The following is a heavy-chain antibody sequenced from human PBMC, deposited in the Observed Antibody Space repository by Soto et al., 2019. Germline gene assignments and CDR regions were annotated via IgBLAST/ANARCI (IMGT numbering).Heavy chain of an antibody. V-gene: IGHV3-7*01. CDR2: IKQDGSEK. J-gene: IGHJ3*02. CDR3: ARALDFWSGYYDAFDI. CDR1: GFTFSSYW. D-gene: IGHD3-3*01. Sequence: GGSLRLSCAASGFTFSSYWMSWVRQAPGKGLEWVANIKQDGSEKYYVDSVKGRFTISRDNAKNSLYQQMNSLRAEDTAVYYCARALDFWSGYYDAFDIWGQGTMVTVSS.